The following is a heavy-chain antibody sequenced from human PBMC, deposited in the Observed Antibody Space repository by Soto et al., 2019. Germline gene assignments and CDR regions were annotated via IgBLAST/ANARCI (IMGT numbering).Heavy chain of an antibody. J-gene: IGHJ6*02. D-gene: IGHD6-19*01. Sequence: SVQVSCKASGGTFSSYAINWVRQAPGQVLEWMGGIIPIFGTADYAQKFQGRVTITADESTSTAYMELSSLRSEDTAVYYCARAVAGGVYYYYGMDVWGQGTTVTVSS. CDR1: GGTFSSYA. V-gene: IGHV1-69*13. CDR3: ARAVAGGVYYYYGMDV. CDR2: IIPIFGTA.